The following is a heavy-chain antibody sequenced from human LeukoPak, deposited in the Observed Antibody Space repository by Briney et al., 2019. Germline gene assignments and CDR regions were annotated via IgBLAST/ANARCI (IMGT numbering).Heavy chain of an antibody. CDR2: INHSGST. CDR1: GGSFSGYY. J-gene: IGHJ5*02. Sequence: KPSETLSLTCAVYGGSFSGYYWSWIRQPPAKGLEWIGEINHSGSTNYNPSLKSRVTISVDTSKNRFSLKLSSVTAADTAVYYCARQEAADYDFWSGPDLNWFDPWGQGTLITVSS. V-gene: IGHV4-34*01. CDR3: ARQEAADYDFWSGPDLNWFDP. D-gene: IGHD3-3*01.